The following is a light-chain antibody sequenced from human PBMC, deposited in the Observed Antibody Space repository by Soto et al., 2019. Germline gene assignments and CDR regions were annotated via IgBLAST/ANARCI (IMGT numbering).Light chain of an antibody. V-gene: IGKV3-15*01. J-gene: IGKJ5*01. CDR1: QSVSSN. Sequence: ITQTPRTLSVFPGDGDTLSXRPSQSVSSNLAWYQQKPFQAPRFLIYDASTRANGSPARFSGSGSVTDFTRTISSLEPEDFAVYYGQQHNNWPLTFGEGTRLEIK. CDR2: DAS. CDR3: QQHNNWPLT.